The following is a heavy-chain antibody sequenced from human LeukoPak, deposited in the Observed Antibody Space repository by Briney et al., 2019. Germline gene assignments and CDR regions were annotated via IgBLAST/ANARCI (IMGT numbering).Heavy chain of an antibody. CDR3: ARVNNYGCKDY. Sequence: QPGGSLRLSCAVSGFTFSSYWMSWVRQAPGKGLEWVANIEQDGSEKYYVDSVKGRFIIYRDNTKNSLFLQMNSLRAEDTAIYYCARVNNYGCKDYWGQGTLVTVSS. V-gene: IGHV3-7*01. D-gene: IGHD4-23*01. CDR1: GFTFSSYW. CDR2: IEQDGSEK. J-gene: IGHJ4*02.